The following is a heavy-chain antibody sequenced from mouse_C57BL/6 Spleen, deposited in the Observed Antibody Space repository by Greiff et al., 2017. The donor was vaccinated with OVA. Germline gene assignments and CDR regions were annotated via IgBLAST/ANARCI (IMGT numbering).Heavy chain of an antibody. D-gene: IGHD2-5*01. CDR2: IYPGDGDT. CDR1: GYAFSSYW. J-gene: IGHJ2*01. CDR3: ARESYYSNYGY. Sequence: VQLVESGAELVKPGASVKISCKASGYAFSSYWMNWVKQRPGKGLEWIGQIYPGDGDTNYNGKFKGKATLTADKSSSTAYMQLSSLTSEDSAVYFCARESYYSNYGYWGQGTTLTVSS. V-gene: IGHV1-80*01.